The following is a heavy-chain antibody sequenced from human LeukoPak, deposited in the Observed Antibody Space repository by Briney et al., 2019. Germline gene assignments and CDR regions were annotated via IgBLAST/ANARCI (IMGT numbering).Heavy chain of an antibody. CDR3: ARDVRITIFGVVHDAFNI. J-gene: IGHJ3*02. CDR2: IYTSGST. V-gene: IGHV4-4*07. D-gene: IGHD3-3*01. Sequence: SETLSLTCTVSGGSISSYYWSWIRQPAGKGLEWIGRIYTSGSTNYNPSLKSRVTMSVDTSKNQFSLKLSSVTAADTAVYYCARDVRITIFGVVHDAFNIWGQGTMVTVSS. CDR1: GGSISSYY.